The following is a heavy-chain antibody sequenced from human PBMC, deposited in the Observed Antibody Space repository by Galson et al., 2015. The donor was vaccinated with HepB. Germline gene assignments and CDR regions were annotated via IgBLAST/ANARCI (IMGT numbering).Heavy chain of an antibody. J-gene: IGHJ5*02. CDR2: ISAYNGNT. Sequence: SVKVSCKASGYTFTSYGISWVRQAPGQGLEWMGWISAYNGNTNYAQKLQGRVTMTTDTSTSTAYMELGSLRSDDTAVYYCARDRKRRFLEWLSDHWFDPWGQGTLVTVSS. CDR3: ARDRKRRFLEWLSDHWFDP. D-gene: IGHD3-3*01. V-gene: IGHV1-18*01. CDR1: GYTFTSYG.